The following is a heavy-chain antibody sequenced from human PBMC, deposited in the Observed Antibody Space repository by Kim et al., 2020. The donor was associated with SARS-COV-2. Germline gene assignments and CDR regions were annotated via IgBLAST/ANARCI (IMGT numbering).Heavy chain of an antibody. Sequence: GGSLRLSCAASGFTFSSYEMNWVRQAPGKGLEWVSYISSSGSTIYYADSVKGRFTISRDNAKNSLYLQMNSLRAEDTAVYYCARGDTIFGVGDWGFDYWGQGTLVTVSS. D-gene: IGHD3-3*01. CDR3: ARGDTIFGVGDWGFDY. CDR2: ISSSGSTI. CDR1: GFTFSSYE. V-gene: IGHV3-48*03. J-gene: IGHJ4*02.